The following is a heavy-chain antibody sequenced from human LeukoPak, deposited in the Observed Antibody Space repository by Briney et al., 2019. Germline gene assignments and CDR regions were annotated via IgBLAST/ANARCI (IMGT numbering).Heavy chain of an antibody. D-gene: IGHD2-2*01. J-gene: IGHJ4*02. CDR2: MCYSGNT. V-gene: IGHV4-39*07. CDR3: ARVLHHCSSTSCPQYYFDY. Sequence: PSETLSLTCTVSGDSISSSTYYWGWIRQPPGKGLEWIGSMCYSGNTYYNPSLMSRVTISVDTSKNQFSLKLSSVTAADTAVYYCARVLHHCSSTSCPQYYFDYWGQGTLVTVSS. CDR1: GDSISSSTYY.